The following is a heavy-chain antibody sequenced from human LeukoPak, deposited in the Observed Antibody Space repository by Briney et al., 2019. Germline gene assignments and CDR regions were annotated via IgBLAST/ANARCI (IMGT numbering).Heavy chain of an antibody. V-gene: IGHV1-69*13. CDR3: ASTAGPSDSSSWYSAAY. J-gene: IGHJ4*02. D-gene: IGHD6-13*01. CDR2: IIPIFGTA. CDR1: GGTFSSYA. Sequence: SVKVSCKASGGTFSSYAISWVRQAPGQGLEWMGGIIPIFGTANYAQKFQGRVTITADESTSTAYMELSSLRSEDTAVYYCASTAGPSDSSSWYSAAYWGQGTLVTVSS.